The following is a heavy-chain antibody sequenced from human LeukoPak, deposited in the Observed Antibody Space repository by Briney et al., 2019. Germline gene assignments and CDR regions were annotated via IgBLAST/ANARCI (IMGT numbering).Heavy chain of an antibody. CDR2: ISAYNGNT. D-gene: IGHD1-26*01. Sequence: ASVKVSCKASGYTFTSYGISWVRQAPGQGLEWMGWISAYNGNTNYAQKLQGRVTMTTDTSTSTAYMELRSLRSDDTAVYYCARDRKWELAPSIDYWGQGTLVTVSS. V-gene: IGHV1-18*01. J-gene: IGHJ4*02. CDR1: GYTFTSYG. CDR3: ARDRKWELAPSIDY.